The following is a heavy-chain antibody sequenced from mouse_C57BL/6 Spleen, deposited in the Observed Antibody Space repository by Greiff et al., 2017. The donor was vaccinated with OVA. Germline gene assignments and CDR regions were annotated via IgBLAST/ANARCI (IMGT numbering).Heavy chain of an antibody. CDR1: GFSLTSYG. CDR3: ATYSNYWYFDV. Sequence: VQLKESGPGLVQPSQSLSITCTVSGFSLTSYGVHWVRQSPGKGLEWLGVIWSGGSTDYNAAFISRLSISKDNSKSQVFFKMNSLQADDTAVYYCATYSNYWYFDVWGTGTTVTVSS. CDR2: IWSGGST. J-gene: IGHJ1*03. V-gene: IGHV2-2*01. D-gene: IGHD2-5*01.